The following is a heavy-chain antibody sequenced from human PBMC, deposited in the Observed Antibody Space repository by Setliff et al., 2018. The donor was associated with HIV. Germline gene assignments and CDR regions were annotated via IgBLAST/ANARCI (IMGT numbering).Heavy chain of an antibody. CDR2: VYYSGTT. D-gene: IGHD3-10*01. V-gene: IGHV4-39*07. CDR1: GGSISSSSYY. CDR3: ASGYGSGSYPGD. Sequence: ASETLSLTCTVSGGSISSSSYYWGWIRQPPGKGLEWIGSVYYSGTTYYNPSLESRVTISVDTSKNQFSLKLSSVTAADTAVYYCASGYGSGSYPGDWGQGTLVTSPQ. J-gene: IGHJ4*02.